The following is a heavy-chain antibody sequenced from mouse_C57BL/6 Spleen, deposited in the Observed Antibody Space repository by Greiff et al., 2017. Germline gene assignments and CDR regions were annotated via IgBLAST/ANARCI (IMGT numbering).Heavy chain of an antibody. CDR3: ARDDGYYPWVAY. J-gene: IGHJ3*01. CDR2: IYPGSGST. CDR1: GYTFTSYW. V-gene: IGHV1-55*01. Sequence: QVQLQQPGAELVKPGASVKMSCKASGYTFTSYWITWVKQRPGQGLEWIGDIYPGSGSTNYNEKFKSKATLTVDTSSSTAYMQLSSLTSEDSAVYYCARDDGYYPWVAYWGQGTLVTVSA. D-gene: IGHD2-3*01.